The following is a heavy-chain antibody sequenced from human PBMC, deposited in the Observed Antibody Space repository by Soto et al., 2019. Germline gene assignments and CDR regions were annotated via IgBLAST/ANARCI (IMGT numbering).Heavy chain of an antibody. CDR3: AKGGYCSGGSCHDSHFDY. CDR2: ISGSGGST. CDR1: GFTFSSYA. Sequence: GGSLRLSCAASGFTFSSYAMSWVRQAPGKGLEWVSAISGSGGSTYYADSVKGRFTISRDNSKNTLYLQMNSLRAEDTAVYYCAKGGYCSGGSCHDSHFDYWGQGTLVTVSS. J-gene: IGHJ4*02. V-gene: IGHV3-23*01. D-gene: IGHD2-15*01.